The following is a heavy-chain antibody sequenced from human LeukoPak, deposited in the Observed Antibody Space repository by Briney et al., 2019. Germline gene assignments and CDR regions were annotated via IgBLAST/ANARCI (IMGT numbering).Heavy chain of an antibody. CDR1: GFPFSDYY. Sequence: GGSLRLSCAASGFPFSDYYMTWIRQVPGKGLEWVSYISTSSGFTKYADSVKGRFTISGDNAKNSLYLQMNSLRAEDTAVYYCARWRSKGALGYWGQGTLVTVSS. V-gene: IGHV3-11*06. J-gene: IGHJ4*02. CDR2: ISTSSGFT. CDR3: ARWRSKGALGY. D-gene: IGHD3-16*01.